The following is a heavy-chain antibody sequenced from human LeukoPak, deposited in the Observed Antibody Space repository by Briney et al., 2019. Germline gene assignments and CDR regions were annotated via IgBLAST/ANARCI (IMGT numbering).Heavy chain of an antibody. V-gene: IGHV3-7*01. CDR1: GFTFSIYW. Sequence: GGSLRLSCIASGFTFSIYWMSWVRQAPGKGLEWVANIKEDGSEKYYVDSVKGRFTISRDNAKKSLYLQMNSLRAEDTAVYYCARHKVLLWFGPPPANWFDPWGQGTLVTVSS. CDR2: IKEDGSEK. CDR3: ARHKVLLWFGPPPANWFDP. J-gene: IGHJ5*02. D-gene: IGHD3-10*01.